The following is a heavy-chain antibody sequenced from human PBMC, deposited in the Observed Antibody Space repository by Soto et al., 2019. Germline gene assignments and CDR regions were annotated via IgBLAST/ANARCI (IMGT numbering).Heavy chain of an antibody. CDR2: FDPEDGET. CDR1: GYTLTELS. Sequence: ASVKVSCKVSGYTLTELSMHWVRQAPGKGLEWMGGFDPEDGETIYAQKFQGRVTMTEDTSTDTAYMELSSLRSEDTAVYYCATGGGQQLGRYYYYYYMDVWGKGTTVTVSS. CDR3: ATGGGQQLGRYYYYYYMDV. V-gene: IGHV1-24*01. D-gene: IGHD6-13*01. J-gene: IGHJ6*03.